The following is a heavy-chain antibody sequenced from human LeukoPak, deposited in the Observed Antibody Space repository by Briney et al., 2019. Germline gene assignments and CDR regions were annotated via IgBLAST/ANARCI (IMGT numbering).Heavy chain of an antibody. Sequence: SETLSLTCTVSGGSISSGGYYWSWIRQPAGKGLEWIGRIYTSGSTNYNPSLKSRATISVDTSKNQFSLMLNSVTAADTAVYYCARDLSYGDSQSFDYWGQGTLVTVSS. CDR1: GGSISSGGYY. V-gene: IGHV4-61*02. CDR3: ARDLSYGDSQSFDY. CDR2: IYTSGST. D-gene: IGHD4-17*01. J-gene: IGHJ4*02.